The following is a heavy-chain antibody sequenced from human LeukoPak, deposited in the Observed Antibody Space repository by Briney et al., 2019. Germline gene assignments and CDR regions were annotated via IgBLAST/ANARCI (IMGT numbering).Heavy chain of an antibody. CDR2: IYYSGST. CDR3: ARQSPRDSRGYASDY. J-gene: IGHJ4*02. D-gene: IGHD3-22*01. Sequence: SETLSLTCTVSGGSISSYYWSWIRQPPGKGLEWIGYIYYSGSTKYNPSLESRVTITVDTSKNQFSLSLRSVSAADTAVYYCARQSPRDSRGYASDYWGQGTLVIVSS. CDR1: GGSISSYY. V-gene: IGHV4-59*08.